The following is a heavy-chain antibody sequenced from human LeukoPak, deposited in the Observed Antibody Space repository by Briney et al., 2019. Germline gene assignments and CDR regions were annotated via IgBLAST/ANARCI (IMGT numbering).Heavy chain of an antibody. Sequence: GESLKISCKGSGYRFTSYWIGWVRQMPGKGLEWMGIIYPGDSDTRYSPSFQGQVTISADKSISTAYLQWSSLKATGTAMYYCARTLNWDLDYWGQGTLVTVSS. V-gene: IGHV5-51*01. J-gene: IGHJ4*02. CDR1: GYRFTSYW. D-gene: IGHD7-27*01. CDR3: ARTLNWDLDY. CDR2: IYPGDSDT.